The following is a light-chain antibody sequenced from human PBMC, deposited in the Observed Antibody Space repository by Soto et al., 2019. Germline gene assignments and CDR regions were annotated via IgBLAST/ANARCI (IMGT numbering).Light chain of an antibody. CDR1: TSNIGSNH. Sequence: QAVVTQPPSASGTPGQRVTISCSGSTSNIGSNHVYWYQQLPGAAPKLLIFRDNQRPSGVSDRFSGSRSGTSASLAISGLRSEDEADYYCETWDTSLNAVVFGGGTKLTVL. CDR2: RDN. V-gene: IGLV1-47*01. J-gene: IGLJ2*01. CDR3: ETWDTSLNAVV.